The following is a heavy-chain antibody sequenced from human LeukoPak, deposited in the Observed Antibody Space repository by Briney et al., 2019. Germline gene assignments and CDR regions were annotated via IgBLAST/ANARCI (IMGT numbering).Heavy chain of an antibody. CDR1: GDSVSSNSAA. Sequence: SQTLSLTCAISGDSVSSNSAAWNWIRQSPSRGLEWLGRTYYRSKWYNDYAVSVKSRITTNPDTSKNQFSLQLNSVTPEDTAVYYCAREYYYGSGSVRLNWFDPWGQGTLVTVSS. D-gene: IGHD3-10*01. J-gene: IGHJ5*02. CDR2: TYYRSKWYN. CDR3: AREYYYGSGSVRLNWFDP. V-gene: IGHV6-1*01.